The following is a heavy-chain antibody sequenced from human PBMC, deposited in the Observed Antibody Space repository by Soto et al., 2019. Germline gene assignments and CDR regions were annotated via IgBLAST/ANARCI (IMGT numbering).Heavy chain of an antibody. J-gene: IGHJ3*02. CDR2: ISSSSSTI. V-gene: IGHV3-48*02. CDR3: ARDRGGVLMVYARDDAFDI. Sequence: EVQLVESGGGLVQPGGSLRLSCAASGFTFSSYSMNWVRQAPGKGLEWVSYISSSSSTIYYADSVKGRFTISRDNAKNALYLQMNSLRDEDTAVYYCARDRGGVLMVYARDDAFDIWGQGTMVTVSS. CDR1: GFTFSSYS. D-gene: IGHD2-8*01.